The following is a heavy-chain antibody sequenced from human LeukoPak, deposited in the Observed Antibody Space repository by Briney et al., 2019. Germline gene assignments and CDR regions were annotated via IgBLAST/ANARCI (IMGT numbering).Heavy chain of an antibody. D-gene: IGHD1-26*01. J-gene: IGHJ4*02. Sequence: ASVNVSCKPSGYPFTSYGISWVRQAPGQGLEWMGWISAYNGHTNYAQMLQGRVTMTTDTSTTTAYMELRNLRSDDTAIYYCARPYKGAVGDYWGQGTLVTVSS. CDR3: ARPYKGAVGDY. V-gene: IGHV1-18*01. CDR2: ISAYNGHT. CDR1: GYPFTSYG.